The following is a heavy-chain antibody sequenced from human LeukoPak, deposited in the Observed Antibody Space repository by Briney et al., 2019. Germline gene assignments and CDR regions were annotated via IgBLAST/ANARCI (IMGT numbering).Heavy chain of an antibody. D-gene: IGHD6-6*01. CDR3: ARATYGSSSSNYYYYMDV. Sequence: PSETLSLTCTVSGVSISSSNSYWGWIRQPPGKGLEWIGSIYYSGNTYYNASLKSQVSISIDTSKNQFSLRLTSVTAADTAVYYCARATYGSSSSNYYYYMDVWGKGTTVTVSS. J-gene: IGHJ6*03. V-gene: IGHV4-39*01. CDR1: GVSISSSNSY. CDR2: IYYSGNT.